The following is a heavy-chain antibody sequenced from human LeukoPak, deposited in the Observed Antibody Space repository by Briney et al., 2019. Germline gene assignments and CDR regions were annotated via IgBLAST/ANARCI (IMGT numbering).Heavy chain of an antibody. V-gene: IGHV1-18*01. CDR2: ISAYNGNT. CDR3: ARVANPPPGQEWELLRGAFDI. J-gene: IGHJ3*02. D-gene: IGHD1-26*01. CDR1: GYTFTSYG. Sequence: ASVKVSCKASGYTFTSYGISWVRQAPGQGLEWMGWISAYNGNTNYAQKLQGRVTMTTDTSTSTAYMELRSLRSDDTAVYYCARVANPPPGQEWELLRGAFDIWGQGTMVTVSS.